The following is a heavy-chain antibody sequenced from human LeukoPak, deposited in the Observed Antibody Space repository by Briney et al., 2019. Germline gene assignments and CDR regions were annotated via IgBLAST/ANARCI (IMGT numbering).Heavy chain of an antibody. Sequence: PSETLSLTCTVSGGSISSSSYYWSWIRQPPGKGLEWIGYIYYSGSTNYNPSLKSRVTISVDTSKNQFSLKLSSVTAADTAVYYCARVKKYSSSWYYYYYYGMDVWGQGTTVTVSS. CDR1: GGSISSSSYY. D-gene: IGHD6-13*01. CDR3: ARVKKYSSSWYYYYYYGMDV. V-gene: IGHV4-61*01. CDR2: IYYSGST. J-gene: IGHJ6*02.